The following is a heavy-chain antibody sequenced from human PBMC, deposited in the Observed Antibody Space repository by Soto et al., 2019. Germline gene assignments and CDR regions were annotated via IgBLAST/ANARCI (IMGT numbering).Heavy chain of an antibody. CDR1: GGSISNHY. CDR2: IYYNWNT. V-gene: IGHV4-59*11. Sequence: QVQLQESGPGLVKPSETLSLTCSVSGGSISNHYWSWIRQPPGKGLEWIGYIYYNWNTNYNPSLKSRVTMSVDTYRNQISLKLTTVTAADTAVYYCTRANWYSEYWGQGTLVTVSS. D-gene: IGHD7-27*01. J-gene: IGHJ4*02. CDR3: TRANWYSEY.